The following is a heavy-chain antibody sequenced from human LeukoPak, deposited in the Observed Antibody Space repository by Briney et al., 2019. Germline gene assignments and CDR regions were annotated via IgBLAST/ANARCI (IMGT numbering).Heavy chain of an antibody. CDR2: ISRGSTTI. J-gene: IGHJ6*02. CDR1: GFTFSSYS. D-gene: IGHD2-15*01. V-gene: IGHV3-48*04. CDR3: ARAVSALTTYRRIFYGMDV. Sequence: GGSLRLSCAASGFTFSSYSMNWVRQAPGKGLEWVSHISRGSTTIFYADSVKGRFTISRDNAKNSLYLQMNSLRAEDTAVYYCARAVSALTTYRRIFYGMDVWGQGTTVTVSS.